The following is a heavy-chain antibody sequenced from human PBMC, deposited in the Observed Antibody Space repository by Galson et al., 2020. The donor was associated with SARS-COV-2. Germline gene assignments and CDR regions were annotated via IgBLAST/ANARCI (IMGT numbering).Heavy chain of an antibody. CDR2: IYTSGRN. J-gene: IGHJ5*02. D-gene: IGHD3-22*01. CDR3: ARESTMITNWFDP. V-gene: IGHV4-61*02. Sequence: SETLSLTCTVSGGSISSGSYYWSWLRQRAGTGLEWLGRIYTSGRNNSNPSIKSRVTISVDTYKNQFSLKLSSVTAADPAVYYCARESTMITNWFDPWGQGTLVTVSS. CDR1: GGSISSGSYY.